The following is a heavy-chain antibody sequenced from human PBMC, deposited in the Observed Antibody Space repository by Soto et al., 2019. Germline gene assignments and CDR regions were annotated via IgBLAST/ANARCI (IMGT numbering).Heavy chain of an antibody. CDR2: IYWDDDK. CDR1: GFSLSTSGVG. D-gene: IGHD2-15*01. J-gene: IGHJ5*02. Sequence: QITLKESGPTLVKPTQTLTLTCTFSGFSLSTSGVGVGWIRQPPGKALEWLALIYWDDDKRYTPSLKSRLTITKDTSKNQVVLTMTNMDPVDTATYYCAHSRGHRSSENWFDPWGQGTLVTVSS. V-gene: IGHV2-5*02. CDR3: AHSRGHRSSENWFDP.